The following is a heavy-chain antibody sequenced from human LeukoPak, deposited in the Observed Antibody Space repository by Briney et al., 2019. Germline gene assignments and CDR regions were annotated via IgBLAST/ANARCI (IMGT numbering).Heavy chain of an antibody. CDR2: VHLSGTS. CDR1: GGSILTTNW. V-gene: IGHV4-4*02. CDR3: ARESGAFSPFGF. D-gene: IGHD1-26*01. J-gene: IGHJ4*02. Sequence: SETLSLTCAVSGGSILTTNWWSWVRQPPXKGLEWIGEVHLSGTSNYNPSLKSRVSMSIDKSKNQPSLKLTSVTAADTAMYYCARESGAFSPFGFWGQGTLVTVSS.